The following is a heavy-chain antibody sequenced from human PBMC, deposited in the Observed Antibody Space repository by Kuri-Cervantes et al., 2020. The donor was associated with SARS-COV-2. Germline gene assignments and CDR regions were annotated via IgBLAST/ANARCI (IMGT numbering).Heavy chain of an antibody. V-gene: IGHV3-23*01. CDR1: GFTFSSFG. CDR2: ISDSGGST. J-gene: IGHJ4*01. Sequence: GESLKISCAASGFTFSSFGMSWVRQAPGKGLEWVSAISDSGGSTFYADSVKGRFTISRDNSKNMVYLQMDSLRAEDTAVYYCAKRDAYSQGSYFDYWGHGTLVTVSS. D-gene: IGHD5-24*01. CDR3: AKRDAYSQGSYFDY.